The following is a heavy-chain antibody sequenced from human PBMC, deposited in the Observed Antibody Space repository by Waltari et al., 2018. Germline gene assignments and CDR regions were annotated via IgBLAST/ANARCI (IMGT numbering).Heavy chain of an antibody. Sequence: QVQLQQWGAGLLKPSETLSLTCAVYGGSFSGYYWSWIRQPPGQGLEWIGEINHSGSTNYNPSLKSRVTISVDTSKNQFSLKLSSVTAADTAVYYCATDCSSTSCYDYYYGMDVWGQGTTVTVSS. CDR3: ATDCSSTSCYDYYYGMDV. V-gene: IGHV4-34*01. D-gene: IGHD2-2*01. CDR1: GGSFSGYY. CDR2: INHSGST. J-gene: IGHJ6*02.